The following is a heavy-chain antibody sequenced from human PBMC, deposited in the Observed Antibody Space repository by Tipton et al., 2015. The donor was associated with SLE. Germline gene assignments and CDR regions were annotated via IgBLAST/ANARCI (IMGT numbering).Heavy chain of an antibody. V-gene: IGHV4-4*07. CDR3: ARDLTVAGLDY. D-gene: IGHD6-19*01. J-gene: IGHJ4*02. CDR1: GGSISSYY. CDR2: IYTSGST. Sequence: TLSLTCTVSGGSISSYYWSWIRQPPGKGLEWIGRIYTSGSTNYNPSLKSRVTMSVDTSKNQFSLNVRSVTAADTAVYYCARDLTVAGLDYWGQGTLVTVSS.